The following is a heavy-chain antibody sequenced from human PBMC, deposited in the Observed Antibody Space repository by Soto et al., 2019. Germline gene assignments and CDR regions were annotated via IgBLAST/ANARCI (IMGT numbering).Heavy chain of an antibody. D-gene: IGHD2-21*01. CDR1: GFSFSSYW. CDR3: ARDWRDGYNQGPPF. V-gene: IGHV3-7*04. J-gene: IGHJ4*02. Sequence: GGSLRLSCAASGFSFSSYWMSWVRQAPGKGLEWVANIKYDGSESLYVDSVKGRFTISRDNAKNSLYLQMNSLRAEDTAVYFCARDWRDGYNQGPPFWGKGTLVTVS. CDR2: IKYDGSES.